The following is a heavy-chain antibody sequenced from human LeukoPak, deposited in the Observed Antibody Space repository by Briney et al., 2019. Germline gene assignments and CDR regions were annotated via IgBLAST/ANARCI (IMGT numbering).Heavy chain of an antibody. J-gene: IGHJ3*02. V-gene: IGHV3-23*01. CDR3: AKDRHLAI. CDR2: ITTSGGST. CDR1: GFTFSSSA. Sequence: GGSLSFSRAASGFTFSSSAMIWVRQAPGKGLEWVSTITTSGGSTSFADSVKGRFTISRGNSKNTLYLQMNSLRAEDTAIYYCAKDRHLAIWGQGTMVTVSS.